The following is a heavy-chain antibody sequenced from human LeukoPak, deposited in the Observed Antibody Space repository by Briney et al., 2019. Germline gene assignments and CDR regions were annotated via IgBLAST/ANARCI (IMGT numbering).Heavy chain of an antibody. CDR3: ASRSYCSSTSCYSWSFDY. J-gene: IGHJ4*02. CDR2: IYSGGST. D-gene: IGHD2-2*01. V-gene: IGHV3-66*01. Sequence: PGGSLRLSCAASGFTVSSNYMSWVRQAPGKGLEWVSVIYSGGSTYYADSVKGRFTISRDNSKNTLYLQMNSLRAEDTAVYYCASRSYCSSTSCYSWSFDYWGQGTLVTVSS. CDR1: GFTVSSNY.